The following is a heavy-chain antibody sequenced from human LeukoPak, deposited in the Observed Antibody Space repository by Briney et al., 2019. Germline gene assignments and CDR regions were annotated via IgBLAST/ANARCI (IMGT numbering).Heavy chain of an antibody. D-gene: IGHD3-9*01. J-gene: IGHJ4*02. CDR2: ISSSGSTI. CDR3: ARGGAPYFDWCFDY. V-gene: IGHV3-48*03. Sequence: PGGSLRLSCAASGFTFSSYEMNWVRQAPGKGLEWVSYISSSGSTIYYADSVKGRFTISRDNGKKSLYLQMNSLRAEDTAVYYCARGGAPYFDWCFDYWGQGTLVTVSS. CDR1: GFTFSSYE.